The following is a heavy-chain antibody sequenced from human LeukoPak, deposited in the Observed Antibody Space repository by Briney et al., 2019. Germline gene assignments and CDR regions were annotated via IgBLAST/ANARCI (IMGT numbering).Heavy chain of an antibody. D-gene: IGHD3-10*01. CDR2: INPSGGST. CDR1: GYTFTSYY. CDR3: ARDSMVRGVIIPTGYYGMDV. V-gene: IGHV1-46*01. J-gene: IGHJ6*04. Sequence: ALVKVSCKASGYTFTSYYMHWVRQAPGQGLEWMGIINPSGGSTSYAQKFQGRVTMTRDTSTSTVYMELSSLRSEDTAVYYCARDSMVRGVIIPTGYYGMDVWGKGTTVTVSS.